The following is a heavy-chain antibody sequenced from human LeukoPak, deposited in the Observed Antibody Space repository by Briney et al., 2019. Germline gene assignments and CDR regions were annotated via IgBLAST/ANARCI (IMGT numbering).Heavy chain of an antibody. D-gene: IGHD4-23*01. CDR2: INHSGST. CDR3: ASDYGGKGPGY. CDR1: GGSFSGYY. J-gene: IGHJ4*02. V-gene: IGHV4-34*01. Sequence: SETLSLTCAIYGGSFSGYYWSWIRQPPGKGLEWIGEINHSGSTNYNPSLKSRVTISVDTSKNQFSLKLSSVTAADTAVYYCASDYGGKGPGYWGQGTLVTVSS.